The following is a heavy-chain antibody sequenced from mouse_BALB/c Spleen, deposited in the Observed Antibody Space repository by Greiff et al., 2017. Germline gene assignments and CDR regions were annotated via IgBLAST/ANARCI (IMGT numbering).Heavy chain of an antibody. CDR1: GFNIKDTY. Sequence: EVKLQESGAELVKPGASVKLSCTASGFNIKDTYMHWVKQRPEQGLEWIGRIDPANGNTKYDPKFQGKATITADTSSNTAYLQLSSLTSEDTAVYYCARDGSSYYFDYWGQGTTLTVSS. CDR2: IDPANGNT. V-gene: IGHV14-3*02. D-gene: IGHD1-1*01. CDR3: ARDGSSYYFDY. J-gene: IGHJ2*01.